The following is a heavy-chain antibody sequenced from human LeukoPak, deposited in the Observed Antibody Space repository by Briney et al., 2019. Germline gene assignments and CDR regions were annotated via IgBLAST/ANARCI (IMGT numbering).Heavy chain of an antibody. V-gene: IGHV3-30-3*01. CDR1: GFTFSSYA. CDR2: ISYDGSNK. CDR3: ARGPGAPGVDY. Sequence: PGRSLRLSCAASGFTFSSYAMHWVRQAPGKGLEWVAVISYDGSNKYYADSVKGRFTISRDNSKSTLYLQMNSLRAEDTAVYYCARGPGAPGVDYWGQGTLVTVSS. D-gene: IGHD1-26*01. J-gene: IGHJ4*02.